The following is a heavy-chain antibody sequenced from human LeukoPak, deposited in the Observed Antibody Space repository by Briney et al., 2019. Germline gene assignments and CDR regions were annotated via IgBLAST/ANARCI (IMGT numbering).Heavy chain of an antibody. CDR3: AREAGGPWPTHYDMDV. J-gene: IGHJ6*02. CDR2: ISGYNGNT. V-gene: IGHV1-18*01. Sequence: ASVKVSCKASSYIFTTYGISWVRQAPGQGLEWMGWISGYNGNTYYAQKFQGRVTLTTDTATSTAYMELRRLRSDDTAVYYCAREAGGPWPTHYDMDVWGQGTTVTVSS. CDR1: SYIFTTYG. D-gene: IGHD1-26*01.